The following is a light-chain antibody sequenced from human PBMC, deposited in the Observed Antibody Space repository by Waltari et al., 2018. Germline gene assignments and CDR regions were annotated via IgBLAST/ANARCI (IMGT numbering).Light chain of an antibody. J-gene: IGKJ2*01. CDR1: PSVLYSSNNKNY. CDR2: WAS. CDR3: QQYYSTPYT. V-gene: IGKV4-1*01. Sequence: DIVMTQSPDSLAVSLGERDTINCKSSPSVLYSSNNKNYLAWYQQKPGQPPKLLIYWASIRESGVPDRFSGSGSGTDFTLTISSLQAEDVAVYYCQQYYSTPYTFGQGTKLEIK.